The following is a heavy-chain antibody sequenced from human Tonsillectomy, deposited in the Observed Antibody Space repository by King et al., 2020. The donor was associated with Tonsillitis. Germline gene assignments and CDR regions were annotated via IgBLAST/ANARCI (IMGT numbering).Heavy chain of an antibody. CDR3: AKDHYFDSSGYYWGNTFDI. D-gene: IGHD3-22*01. CDR2: ISGSGDSP. CDR1: GFTVSCYV. Sequence: VQLVESGGGLVQPGGSLRLSCAASGFTVSCYVMNWVRQAPGKGLEWVSGISGSGDSPYYADSVKVRFTISRDNSRNTLYLQMNSLRAEDTAVYYCAKDHYFDSSGYYWGNTFDIWGQGTMVTVSS. V-gene: IGHV3-23*04. J-gene: IGHJ3*02.